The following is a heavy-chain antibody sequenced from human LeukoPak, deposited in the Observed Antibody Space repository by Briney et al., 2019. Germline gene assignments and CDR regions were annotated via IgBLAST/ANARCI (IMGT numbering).Heavy chain of an antibody. CDR2: INWSGVST. D-gene: IGHD2-15*01. J-gene: IGHJ2*01. V-gene: IGHV3-20*04. CDR1: GFNFTSNA. Sequence: GGSLRLSCVASGFNFTSNAMSWVRQAPGKGLEWVSGINWSGVSTGYADSVKGRFTISRDNTKNSLFLQMNSLRAEDTAFYYCAKGKDTLNPYWYFDVWGRGTLVTVSS. CDR3: AKGKDTLNPYWYFDV.